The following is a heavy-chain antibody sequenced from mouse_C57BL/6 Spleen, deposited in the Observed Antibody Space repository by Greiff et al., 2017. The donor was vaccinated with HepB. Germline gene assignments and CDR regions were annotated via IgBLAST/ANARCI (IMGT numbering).Heavy chain of an antibody. CDR3: ARSGDYYGSSYGYFDV. CDR2: IDPSDSYT. D-gene: IGHD1-1*01. J-gene: IGHJ1*03. CDR1: GYTFTSYW. Sequence: QVQLQQPGAELVRPGTSVKLSCKASGYTFTSYWMHWVKQRPGQGLEWIGVIDPSDSYTNYNQKFKGKATLTVDTSSSTAYMQLSSLTSEDSAVYYCARSGDYYGSSYGYFDVWGTGTTVTVSS. V-gene: IGHV1-59*01.